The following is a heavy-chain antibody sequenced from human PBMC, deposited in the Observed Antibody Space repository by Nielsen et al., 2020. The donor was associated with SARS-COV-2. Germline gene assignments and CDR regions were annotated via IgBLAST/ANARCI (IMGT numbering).Heavy chain of an antibody. CDR3: ARPIGTGTTLTELYGMDV. D-gene: IGHD1-7*01. J-gene: IGHJ6*02. CDR2: ISYDGSNK. Sequence: GESLKISCAASGFTFSSYAMHWVRQAPGKGLEWVAVISYDGSNKYYADSVKGRFTISRDNFKNTLYLQMNSLRAEDTAVYYCARPIGTGTTLTELYGMDVWGRGTTVTVSS. CDR1: GFTFSSYA. V-gene: IGHV3-30*04.